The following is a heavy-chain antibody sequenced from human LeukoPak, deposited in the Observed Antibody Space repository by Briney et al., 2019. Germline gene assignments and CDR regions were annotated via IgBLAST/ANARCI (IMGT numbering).Heavy chain of an antibody. CDR1: GFTFSSYW. CDR2: INSDGSST. J-gene: IGHJ5*02. D-gene: IGHD3-3*01. V-gene: IGHV3-74*01. CDR3: ARDHPYYDFWSGSGYNWFDP. Sequence: PGGSLRLSCAASGFTFSSYWMHWVHQAPGKGLVWVSRINSDGSSTSYADSVKGRLTISRDNAKNTLYLQMNSLRAEDSAVYYCARDHPYYDFWSGSGYNWFDPWGQGTLVTVSS.